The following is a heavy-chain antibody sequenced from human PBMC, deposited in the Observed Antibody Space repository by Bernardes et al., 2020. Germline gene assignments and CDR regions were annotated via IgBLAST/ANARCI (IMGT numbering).Heavy chain of an antibody. D-gene: IGHD6-19*01. J-gene: IGHJ1*01. Sequence: GESLKISCKGSGYSFTSYWIGWVRQMPGKGLEWMGIIYPGDSDTRYSPSFQGQVTISADKSISTAYLQWSSLKASDTAMYYCVRDARMSLYSSGGGEYFQHWGQGTLVTVSS. CDR1: GYSFTSYW. CDR2: IYPGDSDT. CDR3: VRDARMSLYSSGGGEYFQH. V-gene: IGHV5-51*01.